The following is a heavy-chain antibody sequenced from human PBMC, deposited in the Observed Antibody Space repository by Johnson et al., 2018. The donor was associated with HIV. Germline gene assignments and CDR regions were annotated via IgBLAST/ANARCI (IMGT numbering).Heavy chain of an antibody. CDR1: GFTFASSA. CDR3: AKDTTFSSSHAFDI. D-gene: IGHD6-6*01. V-gene: IGHV3-9*01. CDR2: ISDSGSI. Sequence: VQLVESGGGVVQPGGSLRLSCAASGFTFASSAMSWVRQAPGKGLEWVSAISDSGSIGYADSVKGRFTISRDNAKNSLYLQMNSLRAEDTALYYCAKDTTFSSSHAFDIWGQGTMVTVSS. J-gene: IGHJ3*02.